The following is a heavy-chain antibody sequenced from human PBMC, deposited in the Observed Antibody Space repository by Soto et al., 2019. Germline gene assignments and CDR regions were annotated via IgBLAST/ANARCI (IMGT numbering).Heavy chain of an antibody. D-gene: IGHD6-19*01. Sequence: SVKVSCKASGGTFSSYAISWVRQAPGQGLEWMGGIIPIFGTANYAQEFQGRVTITADESTSTAYMELSSLRSEDTAVYYCARGRAVAEVLLIVTPYDFDYWGQGTLVTVSS. CDR1: GGTFSSYA. CDR2: IIPIFGTA. J-gene: IGHJ4*02. V-gene: IGHV1-69*13. CDR3: ARGRAVAEVLLIVTPYDFDY.